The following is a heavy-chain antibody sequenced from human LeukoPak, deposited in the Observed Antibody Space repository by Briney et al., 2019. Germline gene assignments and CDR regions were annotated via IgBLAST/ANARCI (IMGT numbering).Heavy chain of an antibody. CDR2: IYYGGST. J-gene: IGHJ4*02. Sequence: SDTLSLTCTVSGGSVSSGSYYWSWIRQPPGKGLEWIGYIYYGGSTNYNPSLKSRVTISVDTSKNQFSLKLSSVTAADTAVYYCARESRGGSNYFDYWGQGTLVTVSS. D-gene: IGHD1-26*01. CDR1: GGSVSSGSYY. CDR3: ARESRGGSNYFDY. V-gene: IGHV4-61*01.